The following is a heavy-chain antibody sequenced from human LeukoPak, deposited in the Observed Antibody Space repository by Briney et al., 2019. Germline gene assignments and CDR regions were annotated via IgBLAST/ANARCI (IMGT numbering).Heavy chain of an antibody. CDR3: ARHQPFDP. CDR2: IYYGGST. V-gene: IGHV4-59*01. J-gene: IGHJ5*02. CDR1: GGSISSYY. Sequence: SETLSLTCTVSGGSISSYYWSWIRQPPGKGLEWIGYIYYGGSTNYNPSLKSRVTISVDTSKNQFSLKLSSVTAADTAVYYCARHQPFDPWGQGTLVTVSS.